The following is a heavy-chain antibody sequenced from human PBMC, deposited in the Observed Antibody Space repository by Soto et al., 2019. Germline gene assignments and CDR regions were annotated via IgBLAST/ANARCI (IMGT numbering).Heavy chain of an antibody. Sequence: QVQLVESGGGVVQPGRSLRLSCAASGFTFSSYGMHWVRQAPGKGLEWVAVISYDGSNNYYADSVKGRFTNSRDNSKNTLYLQMNSLRAEDTAVYYCAKDTLRQTVTTLDYWGQGTLVTVSS. CDR2: ISYDGSNN. V-gene: IGHV3-30*18. D-gene: IGHD4-17*01. CDR1: GFTFSSYG. CDR3: AKDTLRQTVTTLDY. J-gene: IGHJ4*02.